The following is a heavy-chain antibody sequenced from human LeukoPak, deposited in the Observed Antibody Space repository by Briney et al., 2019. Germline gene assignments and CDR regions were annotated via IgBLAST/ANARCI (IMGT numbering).Heavy chain of an antibody. CDR3: ARDYSTVTTFFDY. V-gene: IGHV3-21*01. J-gene: IGHJ4*02. D-gene: IGHD4-17*01. Sequence: GGSLRLSCAASGFTFCSYGMNWVRRAPGKGLEWVSSISSSSSYIYYADSVKGRFTISRDNAENSLYLQMNSLRADDTAVYYCARDYSTVTTFFDYWGQGTLVTVSS. CDR1: GFTFCSYG. CDR2: ISSSSSYI.